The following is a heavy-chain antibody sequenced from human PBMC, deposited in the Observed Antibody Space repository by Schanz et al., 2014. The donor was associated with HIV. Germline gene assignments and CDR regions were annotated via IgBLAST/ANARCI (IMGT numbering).Heavy chain of an antibody. V-gene: IGHV3-33*01. Sequence: QAQLVQSGGGVARPGRSLRLSCAASGFTFSSYGMHWVRQSPVKGLEWVAIINYDGSNKYYADSVKGRFTISRDDSMNTLHLQMNSLKTEDTAVYFCAREAYSGSRGLWNYYYYYGMDVWGQGTTVTVSS. CDR2: INYDGSNK. CDR1: GFTFSSYG. D-gene: IGHD3-10*01. J-gene: IGHJ6*02. CDR3: AREAYSGSRGLWNYYYYYGMDV.